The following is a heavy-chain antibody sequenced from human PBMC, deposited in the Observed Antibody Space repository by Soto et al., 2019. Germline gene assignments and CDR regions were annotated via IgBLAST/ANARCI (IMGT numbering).Heavy chain of an antibody. Sequence: QVQLVQSGPEVKKPGASVKVSCKASGYTFSTYGISWVRQAPGQGLEWMGWISGYNGQTNFPQMFRGRVTLTTDTSSSTAYMELRSLRSDDTAMYYCARDNRKELWVEGLNAMDVWGQGITVTVSS. CDR1: GYTFSTYG. CDR2: ISGYNGQT. CDR3: ARDNRKELWVEGLNAMDV. V-gene: IGHV1-18*04. J-gene: IGHJ6*02. D-gene: IGHD3-16*01.